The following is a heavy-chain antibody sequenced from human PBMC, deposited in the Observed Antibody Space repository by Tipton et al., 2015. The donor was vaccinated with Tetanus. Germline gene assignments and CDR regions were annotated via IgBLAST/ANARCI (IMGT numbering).Heavy chain of an antibody. D-gene: IGHD3-16*01. CDR3: SKDREDYYGPTTWFDP. Sequence: SLRLSCEVSGFTVSPYAMSWVRQTPGKGLEWVADFIERGETPYYADSVKGRFTVSRDKSKNTLYLQMNSLRAEDTAVYSCSKDREDYYGPTTWFDPWGQGTLVTVSS. V-gene: IGHV3-23*01. CDR1: GFTVSPYA. J-gene: IGHJ5*02. CDR2: FIERGETP.